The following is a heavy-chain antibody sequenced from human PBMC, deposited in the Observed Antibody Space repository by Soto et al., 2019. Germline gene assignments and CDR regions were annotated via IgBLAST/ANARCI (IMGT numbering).Heavy chain of an antibody. D-gene: IGHD6-13*01. CDR1: GFTFSSYG. J-gene: IGHJ4*02. CDR3: ARDKPSTEKNSWYFDY. CDR2: IWYDGSNK. Sequence: QVQLVESGGGVVQPGRSLRLSCAASGFTFSSYGMHWVRQAPGKGLEWVAVIWYDGSNKYYADSVKGRFTISRDNSKNTLYLQMNSLRAEDTAVYYCARDKPSTEKNSWYFDYWGQGTLVTVSS. V-gene: IGHV3-33*01.